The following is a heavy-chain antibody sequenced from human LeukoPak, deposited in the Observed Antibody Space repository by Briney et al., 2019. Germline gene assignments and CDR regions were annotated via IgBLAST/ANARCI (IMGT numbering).Heavy chain of an antibody. CDR3: AKDDPTGRYL. CDR2: IHNYETTE. Sequence: GGSLRLSCAASGFTFSSFGMHWVRQTPGKGLEWVTFIHNYETTEYYADSVKGRFTISRDNSKNTVYLQMNSLRVEDAAVYYCAKDDPTGRYLWGQGTLVTVPS. V-gene: IGHV3-30*02. CDR1: GFTFSSFG. J-gene: IGHJ4*02. D-gene: IGHD1-26*01.